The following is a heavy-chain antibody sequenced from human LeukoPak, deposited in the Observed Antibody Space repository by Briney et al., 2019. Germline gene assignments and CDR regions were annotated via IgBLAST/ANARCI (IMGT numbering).Heavy chain of an antibody. J-gene: IGHJ3*02. V-gene: IGHV1-2*02. Sequence: ASVKVSCKASGYTVTYFYIHWMRQAHGQGHEWMGWINPNSGGTNFAQQFQGRVTMTRDTSISTAYMELSSLTSDDTAVYYCARDLKTRYYYDSSASYSLDAFDIWGQGTVVTVSS. CDR2: INPNSGGT. D-gene: IGHD3-22*01. CDR1: GYTVTYFY. CDR3: ARDLKTRYYYDSSASYSLDAFDI.